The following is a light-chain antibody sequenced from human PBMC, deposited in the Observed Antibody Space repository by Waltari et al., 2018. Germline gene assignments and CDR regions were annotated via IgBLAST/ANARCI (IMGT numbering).Light chain of an antibody. Sequence: DIVMTQSPRSLPVTPGEPASISCRSSQSLQNHIGDNYLDWYLQKPGQSPQLLIYLGSNRASGVPDRFSGSGSGTDFTRKISRVEAEDVGVYYCMQVLQPPLTLGGGTNVEIK. J-gene: IGKJ4*01. CDR1: QSLQNHIGDNY. CDR3: MQVLQPPLT. CDR2: LGS. V-gene: IGKV2-28*01.